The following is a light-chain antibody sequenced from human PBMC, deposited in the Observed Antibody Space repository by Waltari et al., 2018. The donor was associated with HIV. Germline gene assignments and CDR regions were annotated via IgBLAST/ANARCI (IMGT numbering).Light chain of an antibody. CDR2: GAS. J-gene: IGKJ2*01. V-gene: IGKV3-15*01. CDR3: QQYAKWPPYT. CDR1: QSLTSN. Sequence: EIVMTQSPATLSVSLGERATLSCRASQSLTSNLAWYQQKPGQAPRLLIYGASTRATVIPARFSGSGSGTEFTLTISSLQSEDFAVYYCQQYAKWPPYTFGQGTKLEIK.